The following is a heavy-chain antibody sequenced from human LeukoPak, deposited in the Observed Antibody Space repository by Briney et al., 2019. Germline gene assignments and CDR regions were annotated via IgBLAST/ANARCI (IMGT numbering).Heavy chain of an antibody. Sequence: PSETLSLTCTVSGGSISSGGYYRSWIRQHPGKGLEWIGYIYYSGSTYYNPSLKSRVTISVDTSKNQFSLKLSSVAAADTAVYYCARARYNWNYAGFDYWGQGTLVTVSS. CDR1: GGSISSGGYY. D-gene: IGHD1-7*01. V-gene: IGHV4-31*03. CDR3: ARARYNWNYAGFDY. CDR2: IYYSGST. J-gene: IGHJ4*02.